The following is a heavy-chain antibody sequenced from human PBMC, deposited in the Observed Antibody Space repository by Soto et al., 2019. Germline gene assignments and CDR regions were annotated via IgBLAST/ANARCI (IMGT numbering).Heavy chain of an antibody. J-gene: IGHJ4*02. Sequence: PGGSLRLSCAASGFTFSSYAMSWVRQAPGKGLEWVSAISGSGGSTYYADYVKGRFTISRDNSKNTLYLQMNSLRAEDTALFYCAKGTLEIAVAGTFDYWGQGTLVTVSS. CDR2: ISGSGGST. CDR1: GFTFSSYA. CDR3: AKGTLEIAVAGTFDY. V-gene: IGHV3-23*01. D-gene: IGHD6-19*01.